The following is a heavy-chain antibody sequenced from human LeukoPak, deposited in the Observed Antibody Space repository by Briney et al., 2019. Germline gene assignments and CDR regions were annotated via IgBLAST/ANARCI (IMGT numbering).Heavy chain of an antibody. D-gene: IGHD6-13*01. Sequence: SETLSLTCTVSGYSISSGYYWGWIRQPPGEGLEWIGNIFHGVTTFYNPSLMNRVAISVDTSKNQFSLKLTSVTAADTAVYYCARDATIAAPLMSWGQGTLVIVSS. CDR3: ARDATIAAPLMS. CDR2: IFHGVTT. V-gene: IGHV4-38-2*02. J-gene: IGHJ4*02. CDR1: GYSISSGYY.